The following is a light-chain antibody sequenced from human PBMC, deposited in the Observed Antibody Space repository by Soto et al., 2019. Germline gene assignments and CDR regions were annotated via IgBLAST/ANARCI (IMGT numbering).Light chain of an antibody. CDR2: EVN. CDR1: SSDVGAYNY. CDR3: SSYTSSSTLV. V-gene: IGLV2-14*01. Sequence: QSALTQPASVSGSPGQSITISCTGTSSDVGAYNYVSWYQQHPGKAPKLMIFEVNNRPSGVSNRFSGSKSGNTASLAISGLQAEDEDDYYCSSYTSSSTLVFGGGTKLTVL. J-gene: IGLJ2*01.